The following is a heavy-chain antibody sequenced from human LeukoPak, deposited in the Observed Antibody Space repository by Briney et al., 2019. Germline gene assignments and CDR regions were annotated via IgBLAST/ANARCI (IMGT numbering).Heavy chain of an antibody. CDR3: AVYDSSGYYYSNDAFDI. D-gene: IGHD3-22*01. CDR1: GYTFTSYD. CDR2: MNPNSGNT. V-gene: IGHV1-8*01. J-gene: IGHJ3*02. Sequence: ASVKVSCKASGYTFTSYDINWVRQAIGQGLEWMGWMNPNSGNTGYAQKFQGRVTMTRNTSISTAYMELSSLRSEDTAVYYCAVYDSSGYYYSNDAFDIWGQGTMVTVSS.